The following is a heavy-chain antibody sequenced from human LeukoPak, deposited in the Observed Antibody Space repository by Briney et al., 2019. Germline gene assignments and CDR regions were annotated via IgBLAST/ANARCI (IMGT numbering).Heavy chain of an antibody. J-gene: IGHJ6*02. CDR1: GFTVSNNH. CDR3: ARDRVEVTTSMLGGVKRTVTDYYGMDV. D-gene: IGHD3-16*01. CDR2: TYSDGTT. Sequence: GGSLRLSCGASGFTVSNNHMSWVRQAPGKGLEWVSITYSDGTTYYADSVKGRFTISRDDSRNTLYVQMNSLRAEDTAVYFCARDRVEVTTSMLGGVKRTVTDYYGMDVWGQGTTVTVSS. V-gene: IGHV3-53*01.